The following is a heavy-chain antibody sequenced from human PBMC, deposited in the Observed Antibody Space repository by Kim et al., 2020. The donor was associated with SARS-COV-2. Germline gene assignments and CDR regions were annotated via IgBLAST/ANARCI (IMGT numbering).Heavy chain of an antibody. J-gene: IGHJ6*02. CDR3: TRDHLVGSTSYGMDV. CDR1: GFTFSSYG. V-gene: IGHV3-33*01. CDR2: IWYDGSNK. Sequence: GGSLRLSCAASGFTFSSYGMHWVRQAPGKGLEWVAVIWYDGSNKYYADSVKGRFTISRDNSKNTLYLQMNSLRAEATAVYYCTRDHLVGSTSYGMDVWGQGTTVTVSS. D-gene: IGHD1-26*01.